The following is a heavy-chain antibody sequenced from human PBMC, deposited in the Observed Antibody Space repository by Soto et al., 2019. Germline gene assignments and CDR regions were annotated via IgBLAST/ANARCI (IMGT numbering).Heavy chain of an antibody. Sequence: EVQLVESGGGLVQPGGSLRLSCTASGFAVRHNYMTWGRQAPGKGLEWVSLIYSVGDTAYAHSVKGRFTISRHTSQNTLYLQMNSLRAEDTAVYYCARKTDSIPSGGDVWGKGTAVTVSS. D-gene: IGHD3-10*01. CDR2: IYSVGDT. CDR1: GFAVRHNY. CDR3: ARKTDSIPSGGDV. V-gene: IGHV3-53*04. J-gene: IGHJ6*04.